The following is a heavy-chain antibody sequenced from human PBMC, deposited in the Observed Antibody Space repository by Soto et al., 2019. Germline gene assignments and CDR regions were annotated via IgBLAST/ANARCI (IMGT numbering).Heavy chain of an antibody. CDR2: INHSGSN. V-gene: IGHV4-34*01. CDR3: ERKGWRVVISPYPYYYYMDV. Sequence: QPPREGLELIAEINHSGSNCYAQSLKSRVTISVDPSKNQFFLRLSSVTAADTAVYYCERKGWRVVISPYPYYYYMDVWGKGTKVTVSS. J-gene: IGHJ6*03. D-gene: IGHD3-22*01.